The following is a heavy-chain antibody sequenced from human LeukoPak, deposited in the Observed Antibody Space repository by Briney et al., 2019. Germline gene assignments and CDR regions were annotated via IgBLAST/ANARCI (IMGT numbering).Heavy chain of an antibody. J-gene: IGHJ5*02. Sequence: ASVKVSFKAAGYTFTRYDSNWVGQARGQGREWMGGMNLNSGNTGYAQKFQGRVTITRNTSISTAYMELSSLRSEDTAVYYCARDTYDILTGYSWFDPWGQGTLVTVSS. V-gene: IGHV1-8*03. CDR3: ARDTYDILTGYSWFDP. D-gene: IGHD3-9*01. CDR2: MNLNSGNT. CDR1: GYTFTRYD.